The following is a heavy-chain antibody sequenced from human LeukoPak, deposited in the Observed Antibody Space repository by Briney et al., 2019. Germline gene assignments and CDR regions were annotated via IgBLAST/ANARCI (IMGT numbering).Heavy chain of an antibody. Sequence: ASVKVSCKASGYTLTSYGISWVRLAPGQGLEWMGWISAYNGNTNYAQKFQGRVTMTTDTSTSTAYMELRSLRSDDTAVYYCARDRDSSGFDYWGQGTLVTVSS. CDR2: ISAYNGNT. J-gene: IGHJ4*02. CDR3: ARDRDSSGFDY. V-gene: IGHV1-18*01. CDR1: GYTLTSYG. D-gene: IGHD3-22*01.